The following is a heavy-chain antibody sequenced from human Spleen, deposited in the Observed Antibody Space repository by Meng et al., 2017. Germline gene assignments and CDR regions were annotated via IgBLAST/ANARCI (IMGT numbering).Heavy chain of an antibody. CDR2: INHSGST. CDR3: ARGPTTMAHDFDY. D-gene: IGHD4-11*01. J-gene: IGHJ4*02. CDR1: GGSFSDYY. Sequence: QVQLQQRGAGLFKLSETLSLTCAVYGGSFSDYYWSWIRQPPGKGLEWIGEINHSGSTNYNPSLESRATISVDTSQNNLSLKLSSVTAADSAVYYCARGPTTMAHDFDYWGQGTLVTVSS. V-gene: IGHV4-34*01.